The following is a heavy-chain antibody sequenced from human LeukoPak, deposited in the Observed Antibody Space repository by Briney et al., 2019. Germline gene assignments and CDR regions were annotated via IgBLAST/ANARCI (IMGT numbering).Heavy chain of an antibody. CDR1: GGSISSYY. CDR2: IYYSGST. CDR3: ASHDYYDSSGYSLSFDY. J-gene: IGHJ4*02. Sequence: SETLSLTCTVSGGSISSYYWSWIRQPPGKGLEWIGYIYYSGSTNYNPSLKSRVTISVDTSKNQFSLKLSSVTAADTAVYYCASHDYYDSSGYSLSFDYWGQGTLVTVSS. D-gene: IGHD3-22*01. V-gene: IGHV4-59*08.